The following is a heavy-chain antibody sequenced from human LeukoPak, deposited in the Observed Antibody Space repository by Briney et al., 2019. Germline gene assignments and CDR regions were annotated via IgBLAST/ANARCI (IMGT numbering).Heavy chain of an antibody. V-gene: IGHV3-11*01. CDR2: INGSDRTI. Sequence: GSLRLSCAASGFTFSDYYMSWIRQAPGKGLEWVPYINGSDRTIFYADSVKGRFTISRDNAKKSLYLEMNGRRAEDTAVYYCARGQAGGMDVWGQGTTVTVSS. J-gene: IGHJ6*02. CDR1: GFTFSDYY. CDR3: ARGQAGGMDV.